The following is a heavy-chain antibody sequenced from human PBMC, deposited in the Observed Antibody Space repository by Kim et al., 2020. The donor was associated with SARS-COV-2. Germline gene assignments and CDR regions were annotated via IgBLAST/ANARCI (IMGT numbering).Heavy chain of an antibody. D-gene: IGHD3-10*01. CDR3: VRVTMFRGIKYFFDY. CDR2: IRNKADRYTT. V-gene: IGHV3-72*01. CDR1: GFTFSDHY. J-gene: IGHJ4*02. Sequence: GGSLRLSCAASGFTFSDHYMDWVRQAPGKGLEWVGRIRNKADRYTTEYAASVKGRFTVSRDDSKNSLYLQMNSLKTEDTALYYCVRVTMFRGIKYFFDYWGQGVLVTVSS.